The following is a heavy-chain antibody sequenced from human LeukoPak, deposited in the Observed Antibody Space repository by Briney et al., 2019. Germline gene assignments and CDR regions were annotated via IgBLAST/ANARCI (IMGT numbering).Heavy chain of an antibody. J-gene: IGHJ6*02. CDR1: GFAFSSYA. Sequence: PGGSLRLSCAASGFAFSSYAMHWVRQAPGKGLEWVAVMSFDGSKSYYAGSMKGRCTISRDNSKNTLYLQMNSLRAEDTAAYYCARDRQPYYHYYGMDVWGQGTTVTVSS. CDR3: ARDRQPYYHYYGMDV. D-gene: IGHD3-10*01. V-gene: IGHV3-30-3*01. CDR2: MSFDGSKS.